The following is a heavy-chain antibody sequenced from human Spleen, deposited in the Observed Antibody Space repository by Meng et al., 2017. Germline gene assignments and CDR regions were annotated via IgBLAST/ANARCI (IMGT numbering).Heavy chain of an antibody. CDR2: INPKSGDT. D-gene: IGHD6-25*01. V-gene: IGHV1-2*06. CDR3: ARDEDISAAGKLFGDY. CDR1: GYTFTTYA. J-gene: IGHJ4*02. Sequence: VHLVPSGADVKKPGASVKVSCKASGYTFTTYAINWVLRAPGQGLEWMGRINPKSGDTHYAQKFQARVTMTGDRSISTAYMELSGLRSDDTAMYYCARDEDISAAGKLFGDYWGQGTLVTVSS.